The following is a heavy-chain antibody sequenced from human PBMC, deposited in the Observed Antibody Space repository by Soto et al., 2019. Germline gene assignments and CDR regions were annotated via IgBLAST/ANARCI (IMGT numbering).Heavy chain of an antibody. Sequence: ASVKVSCKASGYTFTSYGISWVRQAPGQGLEWMGWISAYNGNTNYAQKLQGRVTMTTDTSTSTAYMELRSLRSDDTAVYYCARDRGSELLWFGELLEPYYFVYWGQGTLVTVSS. CDR3: ARDRGSELLWFGELLEPYYFVY. CDR1: GYTFTSYG. J-gene: IGHJ4*02. D-gene: IGHD3-10*01. CDR2: ISAYNGNT. V-gene: IGHV1-18*01.